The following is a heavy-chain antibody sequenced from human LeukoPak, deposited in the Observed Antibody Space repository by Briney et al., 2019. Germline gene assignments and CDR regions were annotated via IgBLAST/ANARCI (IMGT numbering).Heavy chain of an antibody. CDR2: ISYDGSDK. Sequence: PGGSLRLSCAASGFTFSSYSMNWVRQAPGKGLEWVALISYDGSDKYYADSVKGRFTISRDNSKNTLFLQMNSLRAEDTAVYFCAKDQYSRYYGMDVWGQGTTVTVSS. J-gene: IGHJ6*02. D-gene: IGHD3-22*01. V-gene: IGHV3-30*18. CDR3: AKDQYSRYYGMDV. CDR1: GFTFSSYS.